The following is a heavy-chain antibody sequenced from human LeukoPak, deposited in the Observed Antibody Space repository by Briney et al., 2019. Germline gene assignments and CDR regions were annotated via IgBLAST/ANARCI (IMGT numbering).Heavy chain of an antibody. D-gene: IGHD6-19*01. J-gene: IGHJ6*03. CDR1: GFTFNNYG. CDR3: AKDRYSSDTYYYYYMDV. Sequence: PGGSLRLSCAASGFTFNNYGMNWVRQAPGKGLEWVSGISGGGGSTYYADSVKGRFTISRDNSKNTLYLQMNSLRAEDTAVYYCAKDRYSSDTYYYYYMDVWGKGTTVTISS. V-gene: IGHV3-23*01. CDR2: ISGGGGST.